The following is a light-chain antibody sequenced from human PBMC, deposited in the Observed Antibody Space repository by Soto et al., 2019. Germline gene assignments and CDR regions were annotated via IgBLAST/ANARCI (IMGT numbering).Light chain of an antibody. CDR1: SSNIWAGYD. CDR2: ANT. CDR3: QSYDSSLSGSV. Sequence: QPVLTQTPSVSGAPGQRVTISCTGSSSNIWAGYDVHWYQQLPGTTPKLLIYANTNRPSGVPDRFSGSKSGTSASLAITGLQAEDEADYYCQSYDSSLSGSVFGGGTKVTVL. V-gene: IGLV1-40*01. J-gene: IGLJ3*02.